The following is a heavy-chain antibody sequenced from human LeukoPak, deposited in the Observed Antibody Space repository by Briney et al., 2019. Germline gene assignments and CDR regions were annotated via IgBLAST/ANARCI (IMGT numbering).Heavy chain of an antibody. V-gene: IGHV3-20*04. J-gene: IGHJ6*04. CDR3: AELGITMIGGV. Sequence: GGSLRLSCAASAFNFDDYGMSWVRQVPGKGLEWVSGINLNGGSIGYADSVKGRFTISRDNAKNSLYLQMNSLRAEDTAVYYCAELGITMIGGVWGKGTTVTISS. CDR2: INLNGGSI. D-gene: IGHD3-10*02. CDR1: AFNFDDYG.